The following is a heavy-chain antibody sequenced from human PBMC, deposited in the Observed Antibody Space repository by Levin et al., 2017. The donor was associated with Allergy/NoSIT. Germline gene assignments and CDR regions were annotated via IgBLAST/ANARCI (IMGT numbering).Heavy chain of an antibody. J-gene: IGHJ4*02. Sequence: SCAASGFTFSNAWMSWVRQAPGKGLEWVGRIKSKTDGGTTDYAAPVKGRFTISRDDSKNTLYLQMNSLKTEDTAVYYCTTGLNLWSGYYTSNLVDYWGQGTLVTVSS. V-gene: IGHV3-15*01. CDR1: GFTFSNAW. D-gene: IGHD3-3*01. CDR2: IKSKTDGGTT. CDR3: TTGLNLWSGYYTSNLVDY.